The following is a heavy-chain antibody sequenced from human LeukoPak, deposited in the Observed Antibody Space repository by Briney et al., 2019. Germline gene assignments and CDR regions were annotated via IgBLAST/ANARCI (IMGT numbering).Heavy chain of an antibody. Sequence: ASVKVSCKVSGYTFTDYYMHWVQQAPGKGLEWMGLVDPEDGETIYAEKFQGRVTITADTSTDTAYMELSSLRSEDTAVYYCATRRGYSGYDLGSPNCCHYHIDVWGKGTTVTVSS. CDR3: ATRRGYSGYDLGSPNCCHYHIDV. D-gene: IGHD5-12*01. V-gene: IGHV1-69-2*01. CDR2: VDPEDGET. CDR1: GYTFTDYY. J-gene: IGHJ6*03.